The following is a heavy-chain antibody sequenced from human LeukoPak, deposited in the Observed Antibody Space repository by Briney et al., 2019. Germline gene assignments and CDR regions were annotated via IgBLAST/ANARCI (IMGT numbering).Heavy chain of an antibody. V-gene: IGHV3-9*03. CDR1: GFPFDDYA. J-gene: IGHJ6*03. CDR3: AKDSGPYYYYYYMDV. CDR2: ISWNSGSI. Sequence: GGSLRLSCAVSGFPFDDYAMHWVRQVPGKGLEWVSGISWNSGSIGYADSVKGRFTISRDNAKNSLYLQMNSLRAEDMALYYCAKDSGPYYYYYYMDVWGKGTTVTVSS.